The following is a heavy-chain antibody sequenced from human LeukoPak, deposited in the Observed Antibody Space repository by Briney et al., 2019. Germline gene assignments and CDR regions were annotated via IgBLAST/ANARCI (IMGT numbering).Heavy chain of an antibody. CDR3: ARDSSTSYHFDF. J-gene: IGHJ4*02. CDR2: IYYSGYT. CDR1: GGSINDNDYY. D-gene: IGHD2-2*01. Sequence: SETPSLTCTVSGGSINDNDYYWGWVRQSPGMGLEWIGSIYYSGYTYFNSSLKSRVTIAVDTSKNQFSLKLSSVTAADTAVYYCARDSSTSYHFDFWGQGTLVTVSS. V-gene: IGHV4-39*02.